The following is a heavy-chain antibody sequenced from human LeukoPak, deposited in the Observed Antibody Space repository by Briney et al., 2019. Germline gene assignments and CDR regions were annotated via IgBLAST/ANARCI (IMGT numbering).Heavy chain of an antibody. CDR1: RYTSTSYD. J-gene: IGHJ6*03. V-gene: IGHV1-8*01. D-gene: IGHD3-3*01. CDR2: MNPNSGNT. CDR3: ARNDFWSGPNYYYYYMDV. Sequence: ASVKVSCKASRYTSTSYDITWVRQATGQGLEWMGWMNPNSGNTGYAQKFQGRVTMTRNNSISTAYMELSSLRSEDAAVYYCARNDFWSGPNYYYYYMDVWGKGTTVTVSS.